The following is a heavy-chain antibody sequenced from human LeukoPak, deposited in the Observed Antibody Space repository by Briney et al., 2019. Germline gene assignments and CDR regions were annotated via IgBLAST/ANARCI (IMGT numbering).Heavy chain of an antibody. D-gene: IGHD3-22*01. CDR3: ARGSQPNGNYGSSGYYGY. CDR1: GGTFSSYA. V-gene: IGHV1-69*04. Sequence: GASVKVSCKASGGTFSSYAISWARQAPGQGLEWMGRIIPILGIANYAQKFQGRVTITADKSTSTAYMELSSLRSEDTAVYYCARGSQPNGNYGSSGYYGYWGQGTLVTVSS. CDR2: IIPILGIA. J-gene: IGHJ4*02.